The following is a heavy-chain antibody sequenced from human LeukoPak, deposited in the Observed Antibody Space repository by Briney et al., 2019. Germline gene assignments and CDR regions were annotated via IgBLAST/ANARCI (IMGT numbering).Heavy chain of an antibody. V-gene: IGHV3-21*01. CDR2: ISSGGSYI. D-gene: IGHD6-19*01. CDR1: GFTFSSYS. CDR3: AKKYSSGWLDY. Sequence: GGSLRLSCAASGFTFSSYSMNWVRQAPGKGLEWVSSISSGGSYIYYADSVKGRLTISRENAKNSLYLQMNSLRADDTAVYYCAKKYSSGWLDYWGQGTLVTVSS. J-gene: IGHJ4*02.